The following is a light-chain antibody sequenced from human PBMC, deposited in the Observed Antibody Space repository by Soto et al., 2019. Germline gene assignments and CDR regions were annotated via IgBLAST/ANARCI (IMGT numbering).Light chain of an antibody. Sequence: QSALTQPASVSGSPGQSITISCTGTSSDVGNYNLVSWYQHHPGKAPKLMIYEVTKRPSGVSNRFSGSKSGDTASLTISGLQADDEADYYCCSYAVNTTFIFGGGTKVTV. CDR1: SSDVGNYNL. J-gene: IGLJ2*01. CDR2: EVT. V-gene: IGLV2-23*02. CDR3: CSYAVNTTFI.